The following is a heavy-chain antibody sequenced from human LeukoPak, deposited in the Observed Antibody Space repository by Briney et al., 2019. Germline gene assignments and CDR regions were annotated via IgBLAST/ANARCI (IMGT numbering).Heavy chain of an antibody. Sequence: PSQTLSLTCTVSGGSVSSGDYYWSWIRQPPGKGLEWIGYIYYSGSTYYNPSLKSRVTISVDTSKNQFSLKLSSVTAADTAVYYCARTTYDYGSGSYYEDYWGQGTLVTVSS. D-gene: IGHD3-10*01. V-gene: IGHV4-30-4*08. CDR1: GGSVSSGDYY. CDR3: ARTTYDYGSGSYYEDY. CDR2: IYYSGST. J-gene: IGHJ4*02.